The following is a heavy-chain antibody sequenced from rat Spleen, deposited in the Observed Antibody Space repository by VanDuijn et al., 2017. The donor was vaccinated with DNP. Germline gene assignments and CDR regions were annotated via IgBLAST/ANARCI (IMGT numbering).Heavy chain of an antibody. CDR2: ISTHGSRT. D-gene: IGHD1-12*02. Sequence: EVQLVESGGGLVQPGRSLKLSCAASGFTFSNYYMAWVRQAPKKGLEWVETISTHGSRTYYPDSVNGRFTISRDNAKNSLYLQMNSLKSEDTATYYCARHYDDGSYYSYAMDAWGQGTSVTVSS. V-gene: IGHV5-7*01. CDR1: GFTFSNYY. J-gene: IGHJ4*01. CDR3: ARHYDDGSYYSYAMDA.